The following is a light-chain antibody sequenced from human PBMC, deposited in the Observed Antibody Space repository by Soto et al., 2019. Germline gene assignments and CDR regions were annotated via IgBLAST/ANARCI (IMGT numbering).Light chain of an antibody. Sequence: EIVLTQSPGTLSLSPGERATLSCRASQSVSSNFLSWYQQRPGQAPRLLRDGTSSRAAGIPDRFSGSGSGTDLTLTISRLEPEDFAVYYCHHYGRSAIFTFGPGTTVDIK. CDR3: HHYGRSAIFT. V-gene: IGKV3-20*01. J-gene: IGKJ3*01. CDR2: GTS. CDR1: QSVSSNF.